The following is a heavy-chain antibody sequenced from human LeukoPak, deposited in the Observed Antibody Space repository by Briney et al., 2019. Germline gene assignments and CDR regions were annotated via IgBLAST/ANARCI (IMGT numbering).Heavy chain of an antibody. CDR1: GFTFDDYA. CDR2: ISMDGGKA. V-gene: IGHV3-43*02. D-gene: IGHD1-26*01. Sequence: GWSLRLSCAASGFTFDDYAMHWVRQAPGKGLEWVSLISMDGGKAYFADSVKGRFTISRDNSKNSLYLKMNSLRTEDTALYYCAKDLKSRELLPGGPDYWGQGTLVTVSS. CDR3: AKDLKSRELLPGGPDY. J-gene: IGHJ4*02.